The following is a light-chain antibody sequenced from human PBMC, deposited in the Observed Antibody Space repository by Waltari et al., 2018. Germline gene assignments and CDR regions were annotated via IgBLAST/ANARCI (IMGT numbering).Light chain of an antibody. V-gene: IGLV2-11*01. J-gene: IGLJ2*01. CDR3: CSYAGSYTHVV. Sequence: QSALTQPRSVSGSPGQSVTISCTGTSSAVGGYNYVFVYQQHPGKAPKLMIYDVSKRPSGVPDRCSGSKSGNTASLTISGLQAEDEADYYCCSYAGSYTHVVFGGGTKLTVL. CDR1: SSAVGGYNY. CDR2: DVS.